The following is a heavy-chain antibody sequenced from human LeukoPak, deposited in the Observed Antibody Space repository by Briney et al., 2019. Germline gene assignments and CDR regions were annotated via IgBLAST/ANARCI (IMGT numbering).Heavy chain of an antibody. CDR3: AREGDSSSGNDLDFDY. CDR2: ISHTSEST. J-gene: IGHJ4*02. CDR1: GFTFNSYS. D-gene: IGHD6-19*01. Sequence: GGSLRLSCAASGFTFNSYSMSWVRQAPGKGLEWVSYISHTSESTYYADSVMGRFSISRDDAKSSLYLQMNSLRDEDTAVYYCAREGDSSSGNDLDFDYWGQGTLVTVSS. V-gene: IGHV3-48*02.